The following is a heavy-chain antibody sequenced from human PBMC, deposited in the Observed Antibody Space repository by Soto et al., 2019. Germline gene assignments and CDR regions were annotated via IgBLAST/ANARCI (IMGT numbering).Heavy chain of an antibody. Sequence: GGSLRLSCAASGFTFSSYAMHWVRQAPGKGLEWVAVISYDGSNKYYADSVKGRFTISRDNSKNTLYLQMNSLRAEDTAVYYCAREGGSLDPTTGNWFDPWGQGTLVTVSS. J-gene: IGHJ5*02. D-gene: IGHD2-15*01. CDR3: AREGGSLDPTTGNWFDP. CDR2: ISYDGSNK. CDR1: GFTFSSYA. V-gene: IGHV3-30-3*01.